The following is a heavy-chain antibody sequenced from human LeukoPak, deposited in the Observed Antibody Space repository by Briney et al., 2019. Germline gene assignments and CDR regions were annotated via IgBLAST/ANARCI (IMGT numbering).Heavy chain of an antibody. CDR3: ARRVTYYYGSGSYFYFDY. Sequence: GGSLTLSCAASGFTFSSSAMNWVRQAPGKGLEWVSGISGSGGSTYYADSVTGRFTIPRDNSKHTLYLQMNSLPAEDTALYYCARRVTYYYGSGSYFYFDYWGQGTLVTVSS. V-gene: IGHV3-23*01. CDR1: GFTFSSSA. J-gene: IGHJ4*02. CDR2: ISGSGGST. D-gene: IGHD3-10*01.